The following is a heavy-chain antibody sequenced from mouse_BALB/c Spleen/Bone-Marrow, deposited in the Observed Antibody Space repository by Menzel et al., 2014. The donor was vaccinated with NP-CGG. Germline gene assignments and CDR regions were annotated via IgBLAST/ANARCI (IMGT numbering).Heavy chain of an antibody. D-gene: IGHD4-1*01. V-gene: IGHV5-12-2*01. J-gene: IGHJ3*01. Sequence: EVQLVESGGGLVQPGGSLKLSCAASGFTFSGYTMSWVRQTPEKRLEWVAFITNGGGNTYYPDTVKGRFTISRDNAKNTLYLQMSSLKSEDTAIYYCKTLTGTSYWGQGTLVTVSA. CDR1: GFTFSGYT. CDR2: ITNGGGNT. CDR3: KTLTGTSY.